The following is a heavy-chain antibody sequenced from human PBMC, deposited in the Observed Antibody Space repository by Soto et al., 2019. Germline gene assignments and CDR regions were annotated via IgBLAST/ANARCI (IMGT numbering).Heavy chain of an antibody. J-gene: IGHJ4*02. CDR2: INHSGST. D-gene: IGHD1-26*01. CDR3: GRAAGSGANFDY. Sequence: SETLSLTCAVYGGSFSGYYWSWIRQPPGKGLEWIGEINHSGSTNYNPSLKSRVTISVDTSKNKFSLKLSYVNAAAAAVYDCGRAAGSGANFDYWGQGTRVAVSS. V-gene: IGHV4-34*01. CDR1: GGSFSGYY.